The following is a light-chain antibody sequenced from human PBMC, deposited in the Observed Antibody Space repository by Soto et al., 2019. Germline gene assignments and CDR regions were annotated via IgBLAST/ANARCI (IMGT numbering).Light chain of an antibody. V-gene: IGKV2D-29*01. CDR1: QSLLHTNGKTY. CDR3: MQSVQVPYT. J-gene: IGKJ2*01. CDR2: EVS. Sequence: DIVMTQTPLSLSVTPGQPASISCKSSQSLLHTNGKTYFYWFLQKPGQPPQLLIYEVSNRFSGVPDRFSGSGSGTDFTLQISRVESEDVGVYHCMQSVQVPYTFGQGTKLEIK.